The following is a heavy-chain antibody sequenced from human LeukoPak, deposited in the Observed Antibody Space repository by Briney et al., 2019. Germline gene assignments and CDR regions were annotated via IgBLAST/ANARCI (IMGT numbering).Heavy chain of an antibody. V-gene: IGHV3-30*18. CDR1: GFTFSSYA. J-gene: IGHJ4*02. CDR3: AKDAEHSSGWYPGN. D-gene: IGHD6-13*01. Sequence: SGGSLRLSCAASGFTFSSYAMTWVRQAPGKGLEWVAVILFDGNNKYYADSVRGRFTISRDNSKNTLYLQMNSLRDEDTAVYYCAKDAEHSSGWYPGNWGQGTLVIVSS. CDR2: ILFDGNNK.